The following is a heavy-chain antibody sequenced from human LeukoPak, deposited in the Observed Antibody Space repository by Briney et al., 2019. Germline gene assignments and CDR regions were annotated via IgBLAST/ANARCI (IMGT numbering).Heavy chain of an antibody. Sequence: PGGSLRLSCAASGFTFDDYAMHWVRQAPGKGLEWVSLISWDGGSTYYADSVKGRFTISRDNAKNSLYLQMNSLRAEDTAVYYCARVKIELGCYAFDIWGQGTMVTVSS. CDR1: GFTFDDYA. CDR2: ISWDGGST. J-gene: IGHJ3*02. V-gene: IGHV3-43D*03. D-gene: IGHD2-8*02. CDR3: ARVKIELGCYAFDI.